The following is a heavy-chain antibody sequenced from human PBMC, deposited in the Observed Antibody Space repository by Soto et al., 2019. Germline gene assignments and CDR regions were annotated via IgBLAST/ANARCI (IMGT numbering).Heavy chain of an antibody. CDR2: IYYSGNT. CDR3: AREGGESSDGISEFDS. D-gene: IGHD3-3*02. V-gene: IGHV4-30-4*01. CDR1: AFSTSRDNY. Sequence: SHTLPLPCPFSAFSTSRDNYLLCIRQPPGKGLEWIGHIYYSGNTDYNPSLKSRLAISIDTSKNQFSLKLSSVTAADTAVYFCAREGGESSDGISEFDSWGQGSLVTVS. J-gene: IGHJ4*02.